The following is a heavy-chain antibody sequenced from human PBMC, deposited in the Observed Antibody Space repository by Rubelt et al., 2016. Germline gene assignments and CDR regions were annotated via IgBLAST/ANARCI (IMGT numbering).Heavy chain of an antibody. CDR1: GGSFSGYY. V-gene: IGHV4-34*01. J-gene: IGHJ6*02. D-gene: IGHD3-3*01. CDR3: ARQSSGSRGLTNYYYYGMDV. Sequence: QVQLQQWGAGLLKPSETLSLTCAVYGGSFSGYYWSWIRQPPGKGLEWIGEINHSGSTNYNPSLKSGFTISVDTSKNQVSLKLSSVTAADTAVYYCARQSSGSRGLTNYYYYGMDVWGQGTTVTVSS. CDR2: INHSGST.